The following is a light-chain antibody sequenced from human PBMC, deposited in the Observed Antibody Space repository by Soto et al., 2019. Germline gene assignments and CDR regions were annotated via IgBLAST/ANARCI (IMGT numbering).Light chain of an antibody. V-gene: IGLV2-14*01. CDR2: EVS. CDR1: SSDVGGYNY. Sequence: SVLTQPASVSGSPGQSITISCTGTSSDVGGYNYVSWYQQHPGKAPKLMIYEVSNRPSGVSNRFSGSKSGNTASLTISGLQADDEADYYCSSYTSSTTVVFGGGTKVTVL. CDR3: SSYTSSTTVV. J-gene: IGLJ2*01.